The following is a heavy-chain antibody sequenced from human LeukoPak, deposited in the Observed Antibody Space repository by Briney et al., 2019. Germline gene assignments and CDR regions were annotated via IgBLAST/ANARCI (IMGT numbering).Heavy chain of an antibody. CDR1: GYSFTSYW. Sequence: GESLKISCKGSGYSFTSYWIGWVRQMPGKGLEWMGIIYPGDSDTRYSPSFQGQVTISADKSISTAYLQWSSLKASDTAMYYCARHWRRSGDPLSPSWFDPWGQGTLVTVSS. V-gene: IGHV5-51*01. D-gene: IGHD3-10*01. CDR2: IYPGDSDT. J-gene: IGHJ5*02. CDR3: ARHWRRSGDPLSPSWFDP.